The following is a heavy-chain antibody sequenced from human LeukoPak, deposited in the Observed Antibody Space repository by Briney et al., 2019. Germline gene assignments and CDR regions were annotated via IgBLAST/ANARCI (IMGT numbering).Heavy chain of an antibody. CDR2: IRFDESNK. J-gene: IGHJ3*02. Sequence: GGSLRLSCAASGFTFSSYGMSWVRQAPGRGLEWVSFIRFDESNKYYADSVKGRFIISRDISINTLYLQMNSLRAEDTAVYYCAKGRPVTSDAFDIWGQGTMVTVSS. D-gene: IGHD4-11*01. V-gene: IGHV3-30*02. CDR3: AKGRPVTSDAFDI. CDR1: GFTFSSYG.